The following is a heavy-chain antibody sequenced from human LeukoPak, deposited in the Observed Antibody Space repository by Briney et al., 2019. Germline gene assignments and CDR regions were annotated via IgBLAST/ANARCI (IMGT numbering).Heavy chain of an antibody. CDR2: IRSKANSYAT. CDR3: TRLAPGSGSYDAFDI. D-gene: IGHD3-10*01. V-gene: IGHV3-73*01. CDR1: GFTFSGSA. Sequence: QTGGSLRLSCAASGFTFSGSAMHWVRQASGKGLEWVGRIRSKANSYATAYAASVKGRFTISRDDSKNTAYLQMNSLKTEDTAVYYCTRLAPGSGSYDAFDIWGQGTMVTVSS. J-gene: IGHJ3*02.